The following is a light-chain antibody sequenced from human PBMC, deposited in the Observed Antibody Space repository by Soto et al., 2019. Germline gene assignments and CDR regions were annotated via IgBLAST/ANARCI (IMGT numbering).Light chain of an antibody. CDR2: AAS. J-gene: IGKJ1*01. CDR3: LQDYNYPRT. V-gene: IGKV1-6*01. CDR1: HGIRND. Sequence: AIQMTQSPSSLSSSVGDRVTITFRASHGIRNDLGWYQQKPGKAPKLLIYAASSLQSGVPSRFSGSGSGTDFTLTISSLQPEDFATYYCLQDYNYPRTFGQGTKVDIK.